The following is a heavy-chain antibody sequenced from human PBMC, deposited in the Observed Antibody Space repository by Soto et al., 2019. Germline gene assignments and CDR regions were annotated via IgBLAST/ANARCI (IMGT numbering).Heavy chain of an antibody. CDR3: SRGILV. V-gene: IGHV4-31*03. D-gene: IGHD2-15*01. CDR2: ISYGGTT. CDR1: GGSMNSGGYC. J-gene: IGHJ4*02. Sequence: QVQLQESGPGLVKPSQTLSLTCTVSGGSMNSGGYCWNWIRQHPGEGLEWIGCISYGGTTSYNPSLKSRLTISVDTSKNQFSLMLKSVTAADTAVYYCSRGILVWGQGTLITVSS.